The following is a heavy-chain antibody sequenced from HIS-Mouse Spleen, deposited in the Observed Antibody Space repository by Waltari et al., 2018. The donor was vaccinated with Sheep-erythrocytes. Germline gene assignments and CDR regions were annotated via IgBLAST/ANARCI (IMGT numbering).Heavy chain of an antibody. CDR3: ARDPLTGADY. Sequence: QLQLQESGPGLVKPSETLSLTCTVSGGSISSSSYYWGWIRQPPGKGLEWIGSMYYSASPYCNPSLKSRVTISVDTSKNQFSLKLSSVTAADTAVYYCARDPLTGADYWGQGTLVTVSS. CDR1: GGSISSSSYY. CDR2: MYYSASP. D-gene: IGHD7-27*01. V-gene: IGHV4-39*07. J-gene: IGHJ4*02.